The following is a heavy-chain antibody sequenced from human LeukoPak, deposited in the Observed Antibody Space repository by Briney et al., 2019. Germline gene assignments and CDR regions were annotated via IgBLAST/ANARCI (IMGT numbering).Heavy chain of an antibody. CDR1: GYSISSGYY. Sequence: SETLSLTCAVSGYSISSGYYWGWIRQPPGKGLEWIGSIYHSGSTYYTPSLKSRVTISVDTSKTQFSLKLSSVTAADTAVYYCARGYSYGLSLWGQGTLVTVSS. V-gene: IGHV4-38-2*01. CDR2: IYHSGST. J-gene: IGHJ4*02. D-gene: IGHD5-18*01. CDR3: ARGYSYGLSL.